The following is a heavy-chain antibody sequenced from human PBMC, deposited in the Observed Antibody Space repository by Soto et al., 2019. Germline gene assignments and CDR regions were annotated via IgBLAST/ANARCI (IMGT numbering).Heavy chain of an antibody. D-gene: IGHD6-13*01. J-gene: IGHJ6*02. Sequence: GASVKVSCKASGFTFTSSAVRWVRQARGQRLEWIGWIVVGSGNTNYAQKFQERVTITRDMSTSTAYVELSSLRSEDTAVYYCAAAEGIAAAVYYYYGMDVWGQGTTVTVSS. CDR2: IVVGSGNT. V-gene: IGHV1-58*01. CDR3: AAAEGIAAAVYYYYGMDV. CDR1: GFTFTSSA.